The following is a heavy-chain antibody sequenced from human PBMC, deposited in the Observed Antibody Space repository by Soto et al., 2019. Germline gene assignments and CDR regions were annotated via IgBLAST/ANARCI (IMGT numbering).Heavy chain of an antibody. CDR1: GYSFSSFW. CDR3: ARHGSSGWYINAYSGMDV. J-gene: IGHJ6*02. V-gene: IGHV5-51*01. Sequence: GESLKISCKGSGYSFSSFWIAWVRQMPGKGLEWMGIIYPGDSDIRYSPSFQGQVTISADKSISTAYLQWSSLKASDTAMYYCARHGSSGWYINAYSGMDVWGQGNTVTVSS. CDR2: IYPGDSDI. D-gene: IGHD6-19*01.